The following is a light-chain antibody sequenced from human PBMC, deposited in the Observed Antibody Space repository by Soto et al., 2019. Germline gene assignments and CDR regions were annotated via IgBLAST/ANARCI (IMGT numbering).Light chain of an antibody. CDR1: QYVSSNF. CDR3: QQYGSSPQT. V-gene: IGKV3-20*01. J-gene: IGKJ1*01. CDR2: GAS. Sequence: EIGLTQSAGTLSLSAGEGATLSCGASQYVSSNFLAWYQQKHGQAPRLLIFGASDRATGIPDRFTGSGYGTDFNLTISRLETEDFALYYCQQYGSSPQTFGQGTKVDIK.